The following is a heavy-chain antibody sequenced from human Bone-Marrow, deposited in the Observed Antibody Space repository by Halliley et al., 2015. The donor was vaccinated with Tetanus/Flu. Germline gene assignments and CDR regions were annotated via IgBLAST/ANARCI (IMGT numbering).Heavy chain of an antibody. Sequence: WIGNIYYSGNPYYKPPLKSRVTISVDTSKTQFSLKLSSVTAADTAVYWCARGIITGTTPFDYWGQGTLVTVSS. J-gene: IGHJ4*02. CDR3: ARGIITGTTPFDY. D-gene: IGHD1-20*01. V-gene: IGHV4-30-4*01. CDR2: IYYSGNP.